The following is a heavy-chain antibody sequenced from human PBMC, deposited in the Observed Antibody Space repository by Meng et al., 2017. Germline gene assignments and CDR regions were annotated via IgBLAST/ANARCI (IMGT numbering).Heavy chain of an antibody. D-gene: IGHD4-11*01. CDR2: IIPIFGTA. J-gene: IGHJ6*02. Sequence: SVKVSCKASGGTFSSYAISWVRQAPGQGLEWMGGIIPIFGTANYAQKFQGRVTITADKSTSTAYMELSSLRSEDTAVYYCARDGLDYSIYGMDVWGQGTTVTVSS. V-gene: IGHV1-69*06. CDR1: GGTFSSYA. CDR3: ARDGLDYSIYGMDV.